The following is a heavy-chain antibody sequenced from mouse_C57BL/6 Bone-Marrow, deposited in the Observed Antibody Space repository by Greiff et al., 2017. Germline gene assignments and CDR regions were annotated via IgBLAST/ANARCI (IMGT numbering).Heavy chain of an antibody. CDR3: ASPYYYGSSFAWFAY. J-gene: IGHJ3*01. D-gene: IGHD1-1*01. CDR1: GYTFTGYW. V-gene: IGHV1-64*01. CDR2: IHPNSGST. Sequence: QVQLKQPGAELVKPGASVKLSCKASGYTFTGYWMHWVKQRPGQGLEWIGMIHPNSGSTNYNEKFKSKATLTVDKSSSTAYMQLSSLTSEDSAVYYCASPYYYGSSFAWFAYWGQGTLVTVSA.